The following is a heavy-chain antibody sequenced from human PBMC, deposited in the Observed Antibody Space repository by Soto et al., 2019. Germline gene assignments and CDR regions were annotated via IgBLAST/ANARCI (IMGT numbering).Heavy chain of an antibody. CDR3: ARVSEQIDAFDI. V-gene: IGHV4-30-4*01. CDR1: GGSISSGDYY. J-gene: IGHJ3*02. Sequence: QVQLQESGPGLVKPSQTLSLTCTVSGGSISSGDYYWSWIRQPPGKVLEWIGYIYYRGSTYYNPSLKSRVTRSVDTAKNQFSLKLSSVTAADTAVYYCARVSEQIDAFDIWGQGTMVTVSS. CDR2: IYYRGST.